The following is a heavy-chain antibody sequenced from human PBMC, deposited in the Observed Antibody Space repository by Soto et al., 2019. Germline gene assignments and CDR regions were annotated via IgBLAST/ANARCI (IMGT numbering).Heavy chain of an antibody. CDR2: IRSKAYGGTT. CDR1: GFTFGDYA. Sequence: GGSLRLSCTASGFTFGDYAMSWFRQAPGKGLEWVGFIRSKAYGGTTEYAASVKGRFTISRDDSESIAYLQMNSLKTEDTAVYYCTRDLDFTVTTIKTYYYYYMDVWGKGTTVTVSS. D-gene: IGHD4-4*01. CDR3: TRDLDFTVTTIKTYYYYYMDV. J-gene: IGHJ6*03. V-gene: IGHV3-49*03.